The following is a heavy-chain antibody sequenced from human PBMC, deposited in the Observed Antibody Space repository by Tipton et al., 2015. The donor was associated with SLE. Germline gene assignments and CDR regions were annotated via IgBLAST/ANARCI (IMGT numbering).Heavy chain of an antibody. V-gene: IGHV3-23*04. D-gene: IGHD3-9*01. J-gene: IGHJ6*02. CDR1: GFTFSSYA. CDR2: ISGSGGST. CDR3: AKEINRYDSLTGVDGMDV. Sequence: QLVQSGGDVVQPGRSLRLSCAASGFTFSSYAMHWVRQAPGKGLEWVSAISGSGGSTYYADSVKGRFTISRDNSKNTRYLQMNSLRAEDTAVYYCAKEINRYDSLTGVDGMDVWGQGTTVTVSS.